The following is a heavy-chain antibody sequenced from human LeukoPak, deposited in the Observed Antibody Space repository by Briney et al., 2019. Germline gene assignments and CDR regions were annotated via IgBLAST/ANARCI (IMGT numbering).Heavy chain of an antibody. CDR1: GYTFSGHY. D-gene: IGHD7-27*01. Sequence: ASVTVSCKASGYTFSGHYMHWVRQAPGQGLEWMGWINANSGDTRSVQKFQGRVTMTRDTSISTVYMEVSSLRSDDTAVYYCARLNGDREFDYWGQGTLVTVSS. CDR2: INANSGDT. CDR3: ARLNGDREFDY. V-gene: IGHV1-2*02. J-gene: IGHJ4*02.